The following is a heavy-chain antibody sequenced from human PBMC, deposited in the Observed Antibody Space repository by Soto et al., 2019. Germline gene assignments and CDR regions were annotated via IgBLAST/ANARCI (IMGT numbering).Heavy chain of an antibody. CDR3: AKDLGTDDFWSAYYTYYYMDV. CDR2: ISGSGDNT. V-gene: IGHV3-23*01. CDR1: GFTFSSYA. D-gene: IGHD3-3*01. Sequence: EVQLLESGGGLVQPGGSLTLSCAASGFTFSSYALNWVRQAPGKGLAWVSVISGSGDNTYYADSVKGRSTISRDNSKNTLYQQMNSLRAEDTAVYYCAKDLGTDDFWSAYYTYYYMDVWGKGTTVTVSS. J-gene: IGHJ6*03.